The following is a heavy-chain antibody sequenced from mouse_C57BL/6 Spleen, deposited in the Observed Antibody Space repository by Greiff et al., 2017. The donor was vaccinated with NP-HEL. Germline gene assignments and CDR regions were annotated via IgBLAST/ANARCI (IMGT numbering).Heavy chain of an antibody. V-gene: IGHV1-52*01. CDR2: IDPSDSET. J-gene: IGHJ4*01. CDR1: GYTFTSYW. CDR3: ARFSPHYYGSSYGAMDY. Sequence: QVQLQQPGAELVRPGSSVKLSCKASGYTFTSYWMHWVKQRPIQGLEWIGNIDPSDSETHYNQKFKDKATLTVDKSSSTAYMKLCSPTSEDSAVYYCARFSPHYYGSSYGAMDYWGQGTSVTVSS. D-gene: IGHD1-1*01.